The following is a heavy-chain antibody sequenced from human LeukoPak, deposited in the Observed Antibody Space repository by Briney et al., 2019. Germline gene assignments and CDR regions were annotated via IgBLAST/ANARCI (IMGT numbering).Heavy chain of an antibody. CDR1: GGSISSYY. V-gene: IGHV4-34*01. J-gene: IGHJ5*02. CDR2: INHSGST. D-gene: IGHD1-26*01. CDR3: ARGVSAGTHSGFDP. Sequence: IPSETLSLTCTVSGGSISSYYWSWIRQPPGKGLEWIGEINHSGSTNYNPSLKSRVTISVDTSKNQFSLKLSSVTAADTAVYYCARGVSAGTHSGFDPWGQGTLVTVSS.